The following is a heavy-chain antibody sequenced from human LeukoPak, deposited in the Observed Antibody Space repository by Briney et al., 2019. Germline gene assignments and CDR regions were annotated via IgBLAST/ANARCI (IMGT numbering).Heavy chain of an antibody. CDR2: INPSDGAT. CDR3: AREQRGGLSGNLGGLLASYYTYYYMDV. D-gene: IGHD3-3*01. V-gene: IGHV1-46*01. CDR1: GYTFTMYY. J-gene: IGHJ6*03. Sequence: ASVKVSCKASGYTFTMYYIHWVRQAPGQGLEWMGMINPSDGATTYAQRFQGRVTMTRDMSTTTVYMDQRSLRSEDTAVCFCAREQRGGLSGNLGGLLASYYTYYYMDVWGRGTTVTVSS.